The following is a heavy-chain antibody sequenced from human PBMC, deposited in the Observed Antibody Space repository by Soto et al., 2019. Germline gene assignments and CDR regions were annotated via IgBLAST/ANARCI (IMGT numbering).Heavy chain of an antibody. CDR2: IYYSGST. CDR3: ARSNGDYVY. D-gene: IGHD4-17*01. CDR1: GGSVSSGSYY. J-gene: IGHJ4*02. V-gene: IGHV4-61*01. Sequence: SETLSLTCTVSGGSVSSGSYYWSWIRQPPGKGLEWIGYIYYSGSTNYNPSLKSRVTISVDTSKNQFSLKLSSVTAADTAVYYCARSNGDYVYWGQGTLVTVSS.